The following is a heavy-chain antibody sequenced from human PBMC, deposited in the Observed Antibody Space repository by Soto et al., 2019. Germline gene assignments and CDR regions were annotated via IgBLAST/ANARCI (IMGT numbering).Heavy chain of an antibody. J-gene: IGHJ6*02. V-gene: IGHV4-4*02. CDR3: ARVSGSYYYGMDV. CDR1: GGSISSSNL. Sequence: SETLSLTCAVSGGSISSSNLWSWVRQPPGKGLEWIGEIYHSGSTNYNPSLKSRVTISVDKSKNQFSLKLSSVTAADTAVYYCARVSGSYYYGMDVWGQGITVTVSS. D-gene: IGHD1-26*01. CDR2: IYHSGST.